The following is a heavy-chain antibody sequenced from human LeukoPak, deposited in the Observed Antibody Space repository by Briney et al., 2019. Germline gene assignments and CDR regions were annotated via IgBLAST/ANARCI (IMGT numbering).Heavy chain of an antibody. D-gene: IGHD4-17*01. V-gene: IGHV4-30-4*01. J-gene: IGHJ4*02. Sequence: PSETLSLTCTVSGGSISSGDYYWGWVRQPPGTGLEWIGYIYYSGSTYYNPSLKSRVTISVDTSKNQFSLKLSSVTAADTAVYYCARLYGDYDYWGQGTLVTVSS. CDR2: IYYSGST. CDR3: ARLYGDYDY. CDR1: GGSISSGDYY.